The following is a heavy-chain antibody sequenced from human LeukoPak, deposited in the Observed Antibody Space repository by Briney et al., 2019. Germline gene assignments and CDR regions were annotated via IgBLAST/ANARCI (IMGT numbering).Heavy chain of an antibody. V-gene: IGHV4-34*01. D-gene: IGHD2-15*01. J-gene: IGHJ4*02. CDR2: INHSGST. Sequence: SETLSLTCAVYGGSFSGYYWSWIRQPPGKGLEWIGEINHSGSTNYNPSLKSRVTISVDTSKNQISLKLSSVTAADTAVYYCARGFGSANQYWGQGTLVTVSS. CDR3: ARGFGSANQY. CDR1: GGSFSGYY.